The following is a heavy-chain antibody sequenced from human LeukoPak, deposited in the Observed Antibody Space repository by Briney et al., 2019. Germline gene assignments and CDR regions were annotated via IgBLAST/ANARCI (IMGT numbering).Heavy chain of an antibody. V-gene: IGHV4-59*01. CDR2: IYYSGST. CDR1: GGSISSYY. J-gene: IGHJ6*02. Sequence: SETLSLTCTVSGGSISSYYWSWIRRPPGKGLEWIGYIYYSGSTNYNPSLKSRVTISVDTSKNQFSLKLSSVTAADTAVYYCARFYDYDFWSGYYYYYGMDVWGQGTTVTVSS. D-gene: IGHD3-3*01. CDR3: ARFYDYDFWSGYYYYYGMDV.